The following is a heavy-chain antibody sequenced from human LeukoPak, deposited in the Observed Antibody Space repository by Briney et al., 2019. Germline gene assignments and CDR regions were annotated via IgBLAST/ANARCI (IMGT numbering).Heavy chain of an antibody. CDR2: IYYSGST. V-gene: IGHV4-59*01. Sequence: ASETLSLTCTVSGGYISSYYWSWIRQPPGKGLEWIGYIYYSGSTNYNPSLKSRVTISVDTSKNQFSLKLSSVTAADTAVYYCARANPGLPDYWGQGTLVTVSS. D-gene: IGHD2-8*01. CDR3: ARANPGLPDY. CDR1: GGYISSYY. J-gene: IGHJ4*02.